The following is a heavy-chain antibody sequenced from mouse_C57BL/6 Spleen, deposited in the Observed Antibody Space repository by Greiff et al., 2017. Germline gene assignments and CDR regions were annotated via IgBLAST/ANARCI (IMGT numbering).Heavy chain of an antibody. CDR3: TRSDDSFAY. J-gene: IGHJ3*01. Sequence: VQLKQSGAELVRPGASVTLSCKASGYTFTDYEMHWVKQTPVHGLEWIGAIDPETGGTAYNQKFKGKAILTADKSSSTAYMELRSLTSEDYAVYYCTRSDDSFAYWGQGTLVTVSA. V-gene: IGHV1-15*01. CDR2: IDPETGGT. D-gene: IGHD2-4*01. CDR1: GYTFTDYE.